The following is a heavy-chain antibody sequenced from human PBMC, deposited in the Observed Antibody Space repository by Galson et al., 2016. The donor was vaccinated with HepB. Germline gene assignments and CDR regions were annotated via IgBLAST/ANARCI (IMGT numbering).Heavy chain of an antibody. J-gene: IGHJ4*02. CDR3: ARDVQFRFDY. CDR1: GYRFPTYG. V-gene: IGHV1-46*01. Sequence: VKVSCKASGYRFPTYGISWVRQAPGQGLEWMGIIKASGGNTRYAQKFQGRVTLTRDTSTSTVYMELSSLRSEDTALYYCARDVQFRFDYWGQGTLVTVSS. D-gene: IGHD4-11*01. CDR2: IKASGGNT.